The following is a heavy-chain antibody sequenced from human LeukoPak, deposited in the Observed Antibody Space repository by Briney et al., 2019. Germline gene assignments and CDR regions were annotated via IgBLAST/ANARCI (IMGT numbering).Heavy chain of an antibody. CDR2: ITGSGDTT. CDR3: AKWGDYDILTGYYVSDF. Sequence: QAGGSLRLSCAASGFIFRNYAMSWVRQAPGKGLEWVSAITGSGDTTYYADSVKGRFTISRDNSKSTLYVEMNTLRAEDTAVYYCAKWGDYDILTGYYVSDFWGQGTLVTVSS. J-gene: IGHJ4*02. CDR1: GFIFRNYA. D-gene: IGHD3-9*01. V-gene: IGHV3-23*01.